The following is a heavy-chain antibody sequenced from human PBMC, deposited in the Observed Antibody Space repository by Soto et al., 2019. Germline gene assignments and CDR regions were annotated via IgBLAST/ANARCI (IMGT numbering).Heavy chain of an antibody. J-gene: IGHJ6*02. CDR2: ISGSGGGT. CDR3: AKDQDSNYAQAYYYGMDV. CDR1: GFTFSSYA. V-gene: IGHV3-23*01. Sequence: GGSLRLCCAASGFTFSSYAMSWVRQAPGKGLEWVSAISGSGGGTYYADSVKGGFTISRDNSKNTLYLQMNSLRAEDTAVYYCAKDQDSNYAQAYYYGMDVWGQGTTVTVSS. D-gene: IGHD4-4*01.